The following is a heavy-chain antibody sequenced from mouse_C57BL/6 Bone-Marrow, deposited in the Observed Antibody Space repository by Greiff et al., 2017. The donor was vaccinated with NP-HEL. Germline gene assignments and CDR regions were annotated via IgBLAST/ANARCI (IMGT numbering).Heavy chain of an antibody. J-gene: IGHJ2*01. V-gene: IGHV1-53*01. D-gene: IGHD2-2*01. CDR1: GYTFTSYW. CDR3: ARDWIYYGYARYYFDY. Sequence: QVQLQQPGTELVKPGASVKLSCKASGYTFTSYWMHWVKQRPGQGLEWIGNINPSNGGTNYNEKFKSKATLTVDKSSSTAYMPLSSLTSEDSAVYYGARDWIYYGYARYYFDYWGQGTTLTVSS. CDR2: INPSNGGT.